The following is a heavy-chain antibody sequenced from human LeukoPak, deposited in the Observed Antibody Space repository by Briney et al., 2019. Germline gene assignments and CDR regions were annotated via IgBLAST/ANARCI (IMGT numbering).Heavy chain of an antibody. CDR2: IIPIFGTA. D-gene: IGHD3-16*01. V-gene: IGHV1-69*13. Sequence: SVTVSCTASGNSISNYAVSWVRQAPGQGFEWMGGIIPIFGTADHAQKFQGRVTITADQSTSTTYMALSSLKSEDTATYYCTTRACHAGGCSSSFYYYYGLHFWGQGTTVSVSS. CDR1: GNSISNYA. CDR3: TTRACHAGGCSSSFYYYYGLHF. J-gene: IGHJ6*02.